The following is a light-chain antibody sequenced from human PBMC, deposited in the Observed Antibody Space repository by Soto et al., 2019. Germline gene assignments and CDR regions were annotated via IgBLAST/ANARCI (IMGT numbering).Light chain of an antibody. J-gene: IGKJ5*01. CDR3: QQYNNWPPIT. Sequence: EIVMTQSPATLSVSPGERATLSCRASQSVSSNLAWYQQKPGQAPRLLVYGALTRAPGTPARISGSGSGTEFTLTISNLQSEDFAVYYCQQYNNWPPITFGQGTRLEIK. CDR1: QSVSSN. CDR2: GAL. V-gene: IGKV3-15*01.